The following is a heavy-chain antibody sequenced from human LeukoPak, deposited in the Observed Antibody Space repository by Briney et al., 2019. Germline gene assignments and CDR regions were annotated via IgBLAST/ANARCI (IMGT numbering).Heavy chain of an antibody. CDR2: INPNSGGA. Sequence: ASLKVSCKASGYTFTGYYMHWVRQAPGQGLEWMGWINPNSGGANYAQKFQGRVTMTRDTSISTGYMELSSLGSDDTAVYYCARSADYSNQHNDYWGQGTLVTVSS. V-gene: IGHV1-2*02. CDR3: ARSADYSNQHNDY. D-gene: IGHD4-11*01. CDR1: GYTFTGYY. J-gene: IGHJ4*02.